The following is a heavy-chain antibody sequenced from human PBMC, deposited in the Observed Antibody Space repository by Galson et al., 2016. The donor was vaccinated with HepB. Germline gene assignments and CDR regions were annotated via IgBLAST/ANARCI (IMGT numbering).Heavy chain of an antibody. D-gene: IGHD2-8*01. CDR3: ARDQLDCTNGVCYRVVDY. CDR1: GFTFSSYV. J-gene: IGHJ4*02. V-gene: IGHV3-23*01. Sequence: SLRLSCAASGFTFSSYVMSWVRQAPGKGLEWVSTISDSGDSTYFADSVKGRFTISRDNSKNTLYLQMNSLRAEDTAVYYCARDQLDCTNGVCYRVVDYWGQGTLVTVSS. CDR2: ISDSGDST.